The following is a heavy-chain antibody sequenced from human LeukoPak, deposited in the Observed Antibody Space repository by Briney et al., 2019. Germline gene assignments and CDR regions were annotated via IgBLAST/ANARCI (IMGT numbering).Heavy chain of an antibody. J-gene: IGHJ5*02. CDR2: INHSGST. D-gene: IGHD3-22*01. V-gene: IGHV4-34*01. CDR1: GGSFSGYY. CDR3: ARMKVVVITGWFDP. Sequence: KTSETLSLTCAVYGGSFSGYYWSWIRQPPGKGLEWIGEINHSGSTNYNPSLKSRVTISVDTSKNQFSLKLSSVTAADTAVYYCARMKVVVITGWFDPWGQGTLVTVSS.